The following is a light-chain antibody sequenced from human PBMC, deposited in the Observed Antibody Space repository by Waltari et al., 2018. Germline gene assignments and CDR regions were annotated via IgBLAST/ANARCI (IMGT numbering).Light chain of an antibody. CDR2: QDT. CDR3: QSADGTTNSVV. V-gene: IGLV3-25*03. Sequence: SFALTQPPPVSVSPGPTARITCSAAEFAKNHADWFQKKPGQAPVLVIYQDTERPSGIPERLSGSSSGTTVTLTISGVQAEDEADYFCQSADGTTNSVVFGGGTKLTVL. CDR1: EFAKNH. J-gene: IGLJ2*01.